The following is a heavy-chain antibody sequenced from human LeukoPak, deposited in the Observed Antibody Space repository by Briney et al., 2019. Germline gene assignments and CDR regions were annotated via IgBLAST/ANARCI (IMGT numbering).Heavy chain of an antibody. CDR2: ISYDGSNK. J-gene: IGHJ4*02. Sequence: GGSLRLSCAASGFTFSSYGMHWVRQAPGKGLEWVAVISYDGSNKYYADSVKGRFTISRDNSKNTVYLQMNSLRVDDTAVYYCAVDLLDGVPDYFDFWGQGTLVTVSS. CDR3: AVDLLDGVPDYFDF. CDR1: GFTFSSYG. D-gene: IGHD2-8*01. V-gene: IGHV3-30*19.